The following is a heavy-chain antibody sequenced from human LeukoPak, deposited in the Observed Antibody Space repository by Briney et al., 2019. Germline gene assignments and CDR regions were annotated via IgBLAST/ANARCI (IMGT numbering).Heavy chain of an antibody. D-gene: IGHD1-1*01. J-gene: IGHJ5*02. CDR3: VDLGRFDP. Sequence: SETLSLTCAVCGGSFSGYYWSWIRQPPGKGLEWIGEINHSGSTNYNPSLKSRVTISVDTSKNQFSLKLSSVTAADTAVYYCVDLGRFDPWGQGTLVTVSS. V-gene: IGHV4-34*01. CDR2: INHSGST. CDR1: GGSFSGYY.